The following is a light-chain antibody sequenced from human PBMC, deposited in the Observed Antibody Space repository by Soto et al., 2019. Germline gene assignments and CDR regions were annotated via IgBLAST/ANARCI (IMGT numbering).Light chain of an antibody. CDR2: GAS. CDR1: QSVSSSY. J-gene: IGKJ2*02. Sequence: EIVLTQSPGTLSLSPGERATLSCRASQSVSSSYLAWYQQKPGQEPRLLIYGASSRATGIPDRFSGSGSGTDFTLTIRRLEPEDFAVYYCQQYGSSPRTFGQGTKLEIK. CDR3: QQYGSSPRT. V-gene: IGKV3-20*01.